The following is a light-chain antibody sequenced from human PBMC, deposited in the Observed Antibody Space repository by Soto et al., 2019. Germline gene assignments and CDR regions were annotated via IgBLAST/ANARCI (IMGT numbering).Light chain of an antibody. CDR2: DVS. CDR1: SSDVCTYNY. Sequence: QSVLTQPRSVSGSPGQSVTISCTGPSSDVCTYNYVSWYQQHPGKAPKLLIYDVSQRPSGVPDRFSGSKSVNTASLTISGLQAEDESDYYCCSYEGSYTSVFGGGTKLTVL. CDR3: CSYEGSYTSV. V-gene: IGLV2-11*01. J-gene: IGLJ2*01.